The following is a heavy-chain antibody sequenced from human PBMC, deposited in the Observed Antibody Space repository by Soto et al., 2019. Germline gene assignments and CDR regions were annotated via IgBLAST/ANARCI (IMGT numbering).Heavy chain of an antibody. Sequence: PSETLSLTCSVSGDSISTTTYYWTWIRQHPGKGLEWIGYISHGGTTFFNPSLKSRVTISEDTSKNQFSLSLTSVSAADTAVYYCARGTGWHCFDYWGKGTPVPVSS. CDR2: ISHGGTT. J-gene: IGHJ4*02. CDR3: ARGTGWHCFDY. V-gene: IGHV4-31*03. CDR1: GDSISTTTYY. D-gene: IGHD1-1*01.